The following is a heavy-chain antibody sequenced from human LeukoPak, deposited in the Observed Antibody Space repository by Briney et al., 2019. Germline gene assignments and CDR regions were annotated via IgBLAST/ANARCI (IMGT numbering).Heavy chain of an antibody. CDR1: VFTFSGSA. D-gene: IGHD6-13*01. CDR2: IRSKVHSYAT. Sequence: PGGSLTLSCAASVFTFSGSAMHCVRQASGKGLEWVGRIRSKVHSYATAYSASVKGRFTISRDDSENTAYLQMSSLKTEDTAVYYCTRALAAVGSDAFDIWGQGTTVTVSS. J-gene: IGHJ3*02. V-gene: IGHV3-73*01. CDR3: TRALAAVGSDAFDI.